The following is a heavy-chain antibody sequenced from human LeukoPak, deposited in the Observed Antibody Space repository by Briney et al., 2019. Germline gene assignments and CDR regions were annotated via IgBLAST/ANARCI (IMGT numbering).Heavy chain of an antibody. Sequence: PGGSLRLSCAASGFTFSSYAMSWVRQAPGKGLEWVSAISGSGGSTYYADSVKGRFTISRDNSKNTLYLQMNSLKTEDTAVYYCTTAIGNCSGGSCYHPNYYYYYMDVWGKGTTVTVSS. D-gene: IGHD2-15*01. CDR2: ISGSGGST. CDR1: GFTFSSYA. V-gene: IGHV3-23*01. J-gene: IGHJ6*03. CDR3: TTAIGNCSGGSCYHPNYYYYYMDV.